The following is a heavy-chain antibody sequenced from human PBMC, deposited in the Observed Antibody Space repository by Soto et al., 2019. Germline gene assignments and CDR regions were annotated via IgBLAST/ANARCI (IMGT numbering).Heavy chain of an antibody. CDR1: GFTFSSYA. Sequence: GGSLRLSCAASGFTFSSYAMSWVRQSPGKGLEWVSAISGSGGSTYYADSVKGRFTISRDNSKNTLYLQMNSLRAEDTAVYYCAKGGVIVILPDYWGQGTLVTVSS. J-gene: IGHJ4*02. CDR3: AKGGVIVILPDY. V-gene: IGHV3-23*01. D-gene: IGHD3-16*02. CDR2: ISGSGGST.